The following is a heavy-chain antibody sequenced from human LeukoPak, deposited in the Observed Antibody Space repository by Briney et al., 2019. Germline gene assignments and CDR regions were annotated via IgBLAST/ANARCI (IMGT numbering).Heavy chain of an antibody. CDR1: DGSISSYY. CDR2: IYYSGIT. D-gene: IGHD4-11*01. V-gene: IGHV4-59*12. CDR3: ARETASYSNSPSFDY. J-gene: IGHJ4*02. Sequence: PSETLSLTCIVSDGSISSYYWSWLRQPPGKGLEWIGYIYYSGITTYNPSLKSRVTISIDTSKNQVSLKLSSVTAADTAVYYCARETASYSNSPSFDYWGQGTLVTVSS.